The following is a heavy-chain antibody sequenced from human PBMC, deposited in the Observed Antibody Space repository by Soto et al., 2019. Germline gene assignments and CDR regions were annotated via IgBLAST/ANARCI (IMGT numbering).Heavy chain of an antibody. V-gene: IGHV3-21*01. CDR3: ARVSGSSRMYYFDY. J-gene: IGHJ4*02. D-gene: IGHD6-19*01. Sequence: EVQLVESGGGLVKPGGSLRLSCAASGFTFSSYSMNWVRQAPGKGLEWVSSISSSSSYIYYADSVKGRCTISRDNAKNSLYLQMNSLRAEDTAVYYCARVSGSSRMYYFDYWGQGTLVTVSS. CDR1: GFTFSSYS. CDR2: ISSSSSYI.